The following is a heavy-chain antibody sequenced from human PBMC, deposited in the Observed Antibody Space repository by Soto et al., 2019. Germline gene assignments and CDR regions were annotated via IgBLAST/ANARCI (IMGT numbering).Heavy chain of an antibody. CDR1: GFTVSSNY. Sequence: EVQLVESGGGLVQPGGSLRLSCAASGFTVSSNYMSWVRQAPGKGLEWVSVIYSGGSTYYADSVKGRFTISRHNSKNTLYLQMNRLRAEDTAVYYCASATYGSGSYYKAYYYYMDVWGQGTTVTVSS. J-gene: IGHJ6*03. CDR3: ASATYGSGSYYKAYYYYMDV. V-gene: IGHV3-53*04. D-gene: IGHD3-10*01. CDR2: IYSGGST.